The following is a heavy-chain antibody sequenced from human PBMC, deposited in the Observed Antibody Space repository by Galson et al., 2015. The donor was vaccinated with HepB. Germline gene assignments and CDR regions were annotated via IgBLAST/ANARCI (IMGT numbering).Heavy chain of an antibody. CDR3: ARPRDSGYDLGPLDY. CDR1: GFTFSTYA. D-gene: IGHD5-12*01. Sequence: SLRLSCAASGFTFSTYAMSWVRQTPGKGLEWVSAISGGGDSTYYADSVKGRFTISRDNPKNTLYLQMHSLRAEDTALYYCARPRDSGYDLGPLDYWGQGTLVTVSS. CDR2: ISGGGDST. J-gene: IGHJ4*02. V-gene: IGHV3-23*01.